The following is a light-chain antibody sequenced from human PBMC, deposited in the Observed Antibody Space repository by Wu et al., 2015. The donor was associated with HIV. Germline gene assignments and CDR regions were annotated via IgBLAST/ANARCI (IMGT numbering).Light chain of an antibody. V-gene: IGKV1-NL1*01. Sequence: DIQMTQSPPSLSASVGDTVTMTCRASQVIATSLAWYQHKPGEAPELLLFGASTLETGVPSRFRGSGSGTEFTLTISSLQTEDFATYFCQQYYSAPWTFGLGTNVEIK. CDR1: QVIATS. J-gene: IGKJ1*01. CDR2: GAS. CDR3: QQYYSAPWT.